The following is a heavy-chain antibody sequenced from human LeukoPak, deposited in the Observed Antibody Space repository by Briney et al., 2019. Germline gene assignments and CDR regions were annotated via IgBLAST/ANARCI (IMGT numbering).Heavy chain of an antibody. V-gene: IGHV3-30*18. CDR2: ISYDGSNK. J-gene: IGHJ4*02. D-gene: IGHD6-13*01. CDR1: GFTFSSYG. Sequence: GRSLRLSYAASGFTFSSYGMHWVRQAPGKGLEWVAVISYDGSNKYYADSVKGRFTISRDNSKNTLYLQMNSLRAEDTAVYYCAKDRGIAAAGIDYWGQGTLVTVSS. CDR3: AKDRGIAAAGIDY.